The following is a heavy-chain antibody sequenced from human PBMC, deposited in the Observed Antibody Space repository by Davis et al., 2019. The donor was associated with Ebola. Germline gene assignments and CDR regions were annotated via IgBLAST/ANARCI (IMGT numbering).Heavy chain of an antibody. J-gene: IGHJ4*02. D-gene: IGHD5-18*01. CDR1: GYTFTSYA. CDR3: ARMLWSEYYFDY. Sequence: ASVKVSCKASGYTFTSYAMHWVRQAPGQRLEWMGWINAGNGNTKYSQKFQGRVIITRDTSASTAYMELSSLRSEDTAVYYCARMLWSEYYFDYWGQGTLVTVSS. V-gene: IGHV1-3*01. CDR2: INAGNGNT.